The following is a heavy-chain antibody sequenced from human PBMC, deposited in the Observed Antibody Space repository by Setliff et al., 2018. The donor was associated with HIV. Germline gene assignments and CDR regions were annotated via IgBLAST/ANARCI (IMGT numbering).Heavy chain of an antibody. J-gene: IGHJ4*02. D-gene: IGHD2-21*02. V-gene: IGHV4-34*01. CDR3: VSWYYCVSGACYRADY. CDR1: GTSFSDHY. Sequence: SETLSLTCAVSGTSFSDHYWSWVRQTPGKGLEWIGEMNQSGTTNYNPSLKSRVTMSIDTSERPFSLKLTSVTAADTAVYYCVSWYYCVSGACYRADYWGQGTMVTVSS. CDR2: MNQSGTT.